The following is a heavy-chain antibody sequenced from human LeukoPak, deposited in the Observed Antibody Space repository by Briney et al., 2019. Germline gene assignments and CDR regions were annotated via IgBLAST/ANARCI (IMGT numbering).Heavy chain of an antibody. Sequence: PGGSLRFSCAASGFTFSSYWMHWLRQAPGKGLVWVSRINSDGSSTAYADSVKGRFTISRDNAKNTLYLQMNSLRAEDTAVYYCARDGLGEVFDIWGQGTMVTVSS. V-gene: IGHV3-74*01. CDR3: ARDGLGEVFDI. CDR2: INSDGSST. D-gene: IGHD3-16*01. CDR1: GFTFSSYW. J-gene: IGHJ3*02.